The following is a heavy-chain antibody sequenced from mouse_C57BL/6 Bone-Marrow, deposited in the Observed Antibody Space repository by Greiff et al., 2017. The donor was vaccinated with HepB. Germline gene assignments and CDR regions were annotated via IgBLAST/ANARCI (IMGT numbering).Heavy chain of an antibody. CDR2: ISDGGSYT. J-gene: IGHJ1*03. V-gene: IGHV5-4*03. CDR3: ERAPPPYYGSSYGYFDV. Sequence: EVKVVESGGGLVKPGGSLKLSCAASGFTFSSYAMSWVRQTPEKRLEWVATISDGGSYTYYPDNVKGRFTISRDNAKNNLYLQMSHLKSEDTAMYSCERAPPPYYGSSYGYFDVWGTGTTVTVSS. CDR1: GFTFSSYA. D-gene: IGHD1-1*01.